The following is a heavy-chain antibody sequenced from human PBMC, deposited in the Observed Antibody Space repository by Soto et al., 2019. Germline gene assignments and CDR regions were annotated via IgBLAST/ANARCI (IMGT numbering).Heavy chain of an antibody. Sequence: PGESLKISCKGSGYSFTSYWISWVRQMPGKGLEWMGRIDPSDSYTNYSPSFQGHVTISADKSISTAYLQWSSLKASDTAMYYCASQLWPRGRYYYYGMDVWGQGTTVTVSS. J-gene: IGHJ6*02. CDR3: ASQLWPRGRYYYYGMDV. CDR2: IDPSDSYT. CDR1: GYSFTSYW. V-gene: IGHV5-10-1*01. D-gene: IGHD5-18*01.